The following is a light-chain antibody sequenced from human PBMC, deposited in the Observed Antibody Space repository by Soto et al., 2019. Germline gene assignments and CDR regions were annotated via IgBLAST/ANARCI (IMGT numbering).Light chain of an antibody. CDR1: QTVRNNY. V-gene: IGKV3D-20*02. Sequence: EFVLTQSPGTLSLSPGERATLSCRASQTVRNNYLAWYQQKPGQAPRLLIYDASSRATGIPDRFSGGGSGTDFTLTISRLEPEDFAVYYCQQRSTWLYTFGQGTKLEV. CDR2: DAS. CDR3: QQRSTWLYT. J-gene: IGKJ2*01.